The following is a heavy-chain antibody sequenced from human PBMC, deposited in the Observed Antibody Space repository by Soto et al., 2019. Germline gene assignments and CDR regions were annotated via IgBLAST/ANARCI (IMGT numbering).Heavy chain of an antibody. J-gene: IGHJ4*02. D-gene: IGHD6-19*01. V-gene: IGHV3-23*01. CDR2: ISGSGSST. Sequence: EVQLLESGGGLVQPGGSLRLSCAASGFTFSSYAMNWVRQAPGKGLEWVSAISGSGSSTYYAGSVKGRFTISRDNSKNTLYLQMNSLRAEDTAVYYWAKDPPTNETGIAVAGYWGQGTLVTVSS. CDR1: GFTFSSYA. CDR3: AKDPPTNETGIAVAGY.